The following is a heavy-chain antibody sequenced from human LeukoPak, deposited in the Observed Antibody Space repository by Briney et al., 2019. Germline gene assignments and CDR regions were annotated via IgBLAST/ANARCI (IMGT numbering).Heavy chain of an antibody. V-gene: IGHV3-48*01. CDR1: GFTFSSYS. CDR2: IRSSSRTI. Sequence: GGSLRLSCAASGFTFSSYSMNWVRQAPGKGLEWISYIRSSSRTIYYADSVKGRFTISRDNSKNTLYLQMNSLRAEDTAVYYCAIAGYRSSWYPNWFDPWGQGTLVTVSS. D-gene: IGHD6-13*01. J-gene: IGHJ5*02. CDR3: AIAGYRSSWYPNWFDP.